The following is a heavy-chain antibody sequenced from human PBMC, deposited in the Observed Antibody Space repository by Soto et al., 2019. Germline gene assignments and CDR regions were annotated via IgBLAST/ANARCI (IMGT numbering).Heavy chain of an antibody. CDR1: GDFITSSVYY. V-gene: IGHV4-39*01. Sequence: SETLPLTCTVSGDFITSSVYYWDWIRQPPGKGLEWIGSIYYNGDTYYTPSLKSRVTISIHTSKIQFSLRLTSVTAADTALYYCARRVGGSGLDYWGQGAMVTVSS. CDR2: IYYNGDT. J-gene: IGHJ4*02. D-gene: IGHD2-15*01. CDR3: ARRVGGSGLDY.